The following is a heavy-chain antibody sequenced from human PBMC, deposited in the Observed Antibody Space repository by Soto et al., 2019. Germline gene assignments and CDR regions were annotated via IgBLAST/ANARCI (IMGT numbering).Heavy chain of an antibody. CDR3: ARVVSLCGSNDYYSEYFQH. CDR2: ISYDGNTK. V-gene: IGHV3-30-3*01. D-gene: IGHD3-22*01. Sequence: GVSLRLWCAASGFTFSSYAMHWVRQAPGKGLEWVAVISYDGNTKYYADSVKGRFTISRDNSKNTLYLQMNSLRPEDTAVYYCARVVSLCGSNDYYSEYFQHSGPATLFTDSS. J-gene: IGHJ1*01. CDR1: GFTFSSYA.